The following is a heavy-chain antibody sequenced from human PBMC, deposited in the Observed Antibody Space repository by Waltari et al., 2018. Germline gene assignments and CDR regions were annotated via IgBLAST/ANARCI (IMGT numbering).Heavy chain of an antibody. D-gene: IGHD2-15*01. Sequence: QVQLQESGPGLVKPSETLSLTCSVSGGSLSSYYWTWIRQPPGQGLEWIGYIEYSGNTNYNPSLKSRVAISLDTSQNQFFLELTSVTAADTAVYYCARDSGYCSGGSCYSGGHFDYWGQGTLVSV. CDR1: GGSLSSYY. V-gene: IGHV4-59*01. J-gene: IGHJ4*02. CDR3: ARDSGYCSGGSCYSGGHFDY. CDR2: IEYSGNT.